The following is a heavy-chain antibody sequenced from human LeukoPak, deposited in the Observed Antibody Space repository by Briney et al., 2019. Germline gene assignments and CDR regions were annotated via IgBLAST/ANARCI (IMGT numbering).Heavy chain of an antibody. J-gene: IGHJ1*01. CDR1: GFTFDDYA. CDR3: AKDWQYYYDSSGYLQH. D-gene: IGHD3-22*01. CDR2: ISGDGGST. V-gene: IGHV3-43*02. Sequence: GGSLRLSCAASGFTFDDYAMHWVRQAPGKGLEWVSLISGDGGSTYYADSVKGRFTISRGNSKNSLYLQMNSLRTEDTALYYCAKDWQYYYDSSGYLQHWGQGTLVTASS.